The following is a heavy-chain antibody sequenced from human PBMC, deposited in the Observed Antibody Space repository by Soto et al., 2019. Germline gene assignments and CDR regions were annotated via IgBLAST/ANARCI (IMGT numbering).Heavy chain of an antibody. D-gene: IGHD6-19*01. J-gene: IGHJ5*02. V-gene: IGHV4-59*08. CDR3: ARRTPEWLSPYNWFDP. CDR1: GGSISSYY. Sequence: PSETLSLTCTVSGGSISSYYWSRIRQPPGKGLEWIGYIYYSGSTNYNPSLKSRVTISVDTSKNQFSLKLSSVTAADTAVYYCARRTPEWLSPYNWFDPWGQGTLVTVSS. CDR2: IYYSGST.